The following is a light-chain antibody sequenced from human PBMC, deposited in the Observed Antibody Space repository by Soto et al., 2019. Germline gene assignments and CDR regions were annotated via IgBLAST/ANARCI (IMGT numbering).Light chain of an antibody. CDR1: SSDVGSYNL. CDR3: CSFAGGTTLV. Sequence: QSALTQPASVSGSPGQSITISCSGTSSDVGSYNLVSWYQQHPGKAPKLMIYEGATRPSGVSNRFSGTKSGNTASLTISGLQAEDEADYYCCSFAGGTTLVFGGGTQLTVL. CDR2: EGA. V-gene: IGLV2-23*01. J-gene: IGLJ3*02.